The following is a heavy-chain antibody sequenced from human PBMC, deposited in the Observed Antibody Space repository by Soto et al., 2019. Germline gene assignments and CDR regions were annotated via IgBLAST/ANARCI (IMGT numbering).Heavy chain of an antibody. D-gene: IGHD2-8*01. CDR2: IDGDSGDT. CDR1: GYTFTNYY. V-gene: IGHV1-2*04. Sequence: QVQLVQSGAEVKKPGASVKVSCKASGYTFTNYYIHWVRQAPGQGLEWMGWIDGDSGDTKDAQKFQGWVTMTSDTSINTAYMELSRLTSDDTAVYYCARTPNNGRAGVYGMDVWGQGTTVTVSS. J-gene: IGHJ6*02. CDR3: ARTPNNGRAGVYGMDV.